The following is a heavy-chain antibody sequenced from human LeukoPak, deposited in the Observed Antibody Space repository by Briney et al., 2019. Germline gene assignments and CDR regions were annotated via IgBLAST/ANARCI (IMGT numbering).Heavy chain of an antibody. CDR3: ARAAGEVDDFWSGYYTGFDY. CDR1: GGSISSYY. D-gene: IGHD3-3*01. V-gene: IGHV4-59*01. Sequence: SETLSLTCTVSGGSISSYYRSWIRQPPGKGLECIGYIYYSGSTNYNPSLKSRVTISVDTSKNQFSLKLSSVTAAYTAVYYCARAAGEVDDFWSGYYTGFDYWGQGTLVTVSS. CDR2: IYYSGST. J-gene: IGHJ4*02.